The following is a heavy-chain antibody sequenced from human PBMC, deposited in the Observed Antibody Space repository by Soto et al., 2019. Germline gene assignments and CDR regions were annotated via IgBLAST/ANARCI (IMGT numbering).Heavy chain of an antibody. CDR2: IIANGGT. J-gene: IGHJ4*02. Sequence: XGSLRLSCSASGFTFNHYAMSWVRQAPGKGLEWVSIIIANGGTFYADSVKGRFTISRDNSKNTVYLQMSSLRVEDTAIYYCAKDYTVAADPSSVILFDYWGQGALATVSS. D-gene: IGHD2-15*01. V-gene: IGHV3-23*01. CDR3: AKDYTVAADPSSVILFDY. CDR1: GFTFNHYA.